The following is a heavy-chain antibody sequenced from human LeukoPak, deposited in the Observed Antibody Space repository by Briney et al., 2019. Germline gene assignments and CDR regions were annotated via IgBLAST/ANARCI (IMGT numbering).Heavy chain of an antibody. CDR2: VSTYNGNT. Sequence: GASVKVSCKVSGYTLTELSVHWVRQAPGQGLEWIGWVSTYNGNTDYAQTVQGRVSMATDASTNTAYMDLRSLRPDDTAVYYCARPHSLGGSFYMFDYWGQGTLITVSS. CDR1: GYTLTELS. V-gene: IGHV1-18*01. D-gene: IGHD1-26*01. J-gene: IGHJ4*02. CDR3: ARPHSLGGSFYMFDY.